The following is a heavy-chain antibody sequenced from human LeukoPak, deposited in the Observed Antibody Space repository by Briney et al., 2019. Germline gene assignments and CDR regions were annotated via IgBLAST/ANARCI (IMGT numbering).Heavy chain of an antibody. J-gene: IGHJ4*02. V-gene: IGHV4-59*01. Sequence: SETLSLTCTVSGGSISSYYWSWIRQPPPKGLEWIGYIYYSGSTNYNPSLKSRVTISVDTSKNQFSVKLSSVTAADTAVYYCAGVRQEICSGGSCYRYFDYWGQGTLVTVSS. CDR1: GGSISSYY. CDR3: AGVRQEICSGGSCYRYFDY. D-gene: IGHD2-15*01. CDR2: IYYSGST.